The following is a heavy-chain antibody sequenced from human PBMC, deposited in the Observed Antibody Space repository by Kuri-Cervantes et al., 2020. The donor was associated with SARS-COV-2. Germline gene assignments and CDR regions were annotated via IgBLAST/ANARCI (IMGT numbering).Heavy chain of an antibody. CDR2: ISSSGSTI. V-gene: IGHV3-48*04. CDR1: GFTFSSYA. D-gene: IGHD2-2*01. CDR3: ARAGFDIVVVPAAMVDY. J-gene: IGHJ4*02. Sequence: GGSLRLSCAASGFTFSSYAMSWVRQAPGKGLEWVSYISSSGSTIYYADSVKGRFTISRDNAKNSLYLQMNSLRAEDTAVYYCARAGFDIVVVPAAMVDYWGQGTLVTVSS.